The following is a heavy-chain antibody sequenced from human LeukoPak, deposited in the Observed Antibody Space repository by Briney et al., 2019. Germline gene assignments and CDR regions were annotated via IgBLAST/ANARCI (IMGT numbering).Heavy chain of an antibody. CDR3: AREGQGAWYWFDL. CDR1: GFTLSSYE. J-gene: IGHJ5*02. Sequence: GGSLRLSCAASGFTLSSYEMNWVRQAPGKGLEWVSSIDRSSSYIYYADSMKGRFSIPRDNAKNSLYLQMSSLRAEDTAVYYCAREGQGAWYWFDLWGQGTLVTVSS. D-gene: IGHD6-19*01. CDR2: IDRSSSYI. V-gene: IGHV3-21*01.